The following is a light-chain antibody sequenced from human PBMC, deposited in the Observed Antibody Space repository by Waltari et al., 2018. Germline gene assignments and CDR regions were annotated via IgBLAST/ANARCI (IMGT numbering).Light chain of an antibody. V-gene: IGLV2-11*01. Sequence: QSALTQPRSVSGSPGQSVTISCTGTSSDVGYYKYFPWYQQYPGKAPKLIIYDVTERPSGVPDRFSGSKSGNTASLTISGLQAEDDADYFCCSYAGSYILVFGGGTKLTVL. CDR2: DVT. CDR3: CSYAGSYILV. CDR1: SSDVGYYKY. J-gene: IGLJ2*01.